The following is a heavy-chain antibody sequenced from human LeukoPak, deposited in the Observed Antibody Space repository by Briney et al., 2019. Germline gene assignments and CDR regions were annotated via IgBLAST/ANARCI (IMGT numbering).Heavy chain of an antibody. J-gene: IGHJ4*02. CDR1: GGSISSSSYY. Sequence: KPSETLSLTCTVSGGSISSSSYYWGWIRQPPGKGLEWIGSIYYSGSTYYNPSLKSRVTISVDTSKNQFSLKLSSATAADTAVYYCARGPPHGGTYFDYWGQGTLVTVSS. CDR2: IYYSGST. CDR3: ARGPPHGGTYFDY. V-gene: IGHV4-39*07. D-gene: IGHD2-15*01.